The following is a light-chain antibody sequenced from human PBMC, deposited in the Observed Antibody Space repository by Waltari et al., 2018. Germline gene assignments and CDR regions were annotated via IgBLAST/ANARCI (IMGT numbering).Light chain of an antibody. J-gene: IGKJ1*01. Sequence: DIVMTQSPDSLAVSLCERATITCKSSQSVLYSSNNKNYLAWYQQKPGQPPKLLIYWASTRESGVPDRFSGSGSGTDFTLTISSLQAEDVAVYYCQQYYSTPPTFGQGTKVEIK. CDR1: QSVLYSSNNKNY. CDR3: QQYYSTPPT. CDR2: WAS. V-gene: IGKV4-1*01.